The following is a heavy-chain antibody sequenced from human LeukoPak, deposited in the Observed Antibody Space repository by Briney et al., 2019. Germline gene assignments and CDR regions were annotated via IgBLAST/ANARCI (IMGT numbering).Heavy chain of an antibody. Sequence: PSETLSLTCTVSGGSISSGGYYWSWIRQHPGKGLEWIGYIYYSGSTYYNPSLKSRVTISVDTSKNQFSLKLSSVTAADTAVYYCARVIPSDGDYASRTYYFDYWGQGTLVTVSS. D-gene: IGHD4-17*01. V-gene: IGHV4-31*03. CDR2: IYYSGST. CDR1: GGSISSGGYY. CDR3: ARVIPSDGDYASRTYYFDY. J-gene: IGHJ4*02.